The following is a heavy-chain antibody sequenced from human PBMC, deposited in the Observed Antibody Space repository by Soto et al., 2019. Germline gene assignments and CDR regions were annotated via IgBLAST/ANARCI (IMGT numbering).Heavy chain of an antibody. CDR1: GGSISSSSYY. V-gene: IGHV4-39*01. CDR2: IYYSGST. Sequence: SETLSLTCTVSGGSISSSSYYWGWIRQPPGKGLEWIGSIYYSGSTYYNPSLKSRVTISVDTSKNQFSLKLSSVTAADTAVYYCARHDGRKGWFDPWGQGTLVTVSS. CDR3: ARHDGRKGWFDP. J-gene: IGHJ5*02.